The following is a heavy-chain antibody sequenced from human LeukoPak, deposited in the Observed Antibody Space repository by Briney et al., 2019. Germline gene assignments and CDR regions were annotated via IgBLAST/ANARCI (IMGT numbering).Heavy chain of an antibody. J-gene: IGHJ4*02. CDR2: IYYSGST. V-gene: IGHV4-39*01. Sequence: SETLSLTCTVSGGSISSSSYYWGWIRQPPGMGLEWIGSIYYSGSTYYNPSLKSRVTISVDTSKNQFSLRLSSVTAGDTAVYYCARQSGSGWDFDCWGQGTLVTVSS. CDR3: ARQSGSGWDFDC. D-gene: IGHD6-19*01. CDR1: GGSISSSSYY.